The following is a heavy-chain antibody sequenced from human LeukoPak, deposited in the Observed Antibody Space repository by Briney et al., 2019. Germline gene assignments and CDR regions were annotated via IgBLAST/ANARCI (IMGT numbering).Heavy chain of an antibody. J-gene: IGHJ4*02. CDR1: GGSISSSNYY. V-gene: IGHV4-39*07. Sequence: SETLSLTCTVSGGSISSSNYYWGWIRQPPGKGLEWIGSIYYSGSTYYNPSLKSRVTISVDTSKNQFSLKLSSVTAADTAVYYCARNLDLYFDYWGQGTLVTVSS. CDR3: ARNLDLYFDY. CDR2: IYYSGST. D-gene: IGHD1-14*01.